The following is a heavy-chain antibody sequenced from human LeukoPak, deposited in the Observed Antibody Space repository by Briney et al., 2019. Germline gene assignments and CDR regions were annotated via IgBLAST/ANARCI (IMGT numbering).Heavy chain of an antibody. D-gene: IGHD6-13*01. V-gene: IGHV3-30*04. Sequence: PGGSLRLSCAASGFTFTNYAMHWVHQAPGKGLEWVAVISYDGNNKYYADSVKGRFTISRDNSNNTLYLQMSSLRAEDTAVYYCAMGVSSSWYLDYWGQGTLVTVSS. CDR1: GFTFTNYA. J-gene: IGHJ4*02. CDR2: ISYDGNNK. CDR3: AMGVSSSWYLDY.